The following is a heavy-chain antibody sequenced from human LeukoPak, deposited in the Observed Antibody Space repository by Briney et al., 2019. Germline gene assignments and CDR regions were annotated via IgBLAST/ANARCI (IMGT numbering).Heavy chain of an antibody. J-gene: IGHJ4*02. Sequence: SETLSLTCTVSGGSLCSSSYYWGWIRQPPGKGLEWMGSIYYSGRTYYNPSLKSRVTISVDTSKNQFSLRLSSVTAADTAVYYCARRPYTSGWYYYFDYWGQGTLVTVSS. CDR3: ARRPYTSGWYYYFDY. D-gene: IGHD6-19*01. CDR1: GGSLCSSSYY. V-gene: IGHV4-39*01. CDR2: IYYSGRT.